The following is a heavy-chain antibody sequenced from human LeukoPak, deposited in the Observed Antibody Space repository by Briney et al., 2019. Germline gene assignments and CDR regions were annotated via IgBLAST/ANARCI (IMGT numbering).Heavy chain of an antibody. V-gene: IGHV4-59*01. CDR2: IYYSGNT. Sequence: SETLSLTCTVSGGSISSYYWSWIRQPPGKGLEWIGYIYYSGNTIYNPSLKSRVTISIDTSKNQFSLKLGSVTAADTAVYYCVRRRYNYDYWGQGTLVTVSS. CDR1: GGSISSYY. J-gene: IGHJ4*02. D-gene: IGHD5-18*01. CDR3: VRRRYNYDY.